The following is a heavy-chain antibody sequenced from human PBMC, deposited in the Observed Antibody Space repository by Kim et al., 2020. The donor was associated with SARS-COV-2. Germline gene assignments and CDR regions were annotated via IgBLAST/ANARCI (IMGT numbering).Heavy chain of an antibody. CDR1: GYTFTSYG. D-gene: IGHD6-19*01. CDR2: ISAYNGNT. V-gene: IGHV1-18*01. J-gene: IGHJ6*02. CDR3: ARDPGIAVAGTLNYYYYYGMDV. Sequence: ASVKVSCKASGYTFTSYGISWVRQAPGQGLEWMGWISAYNGNTNYAQKLQGRVTMTTDTSTSTAYMELRSLRSDDTAVYYCARDPGIAVAGTLNYYYYYGMDVWGQGTTVTVSS.